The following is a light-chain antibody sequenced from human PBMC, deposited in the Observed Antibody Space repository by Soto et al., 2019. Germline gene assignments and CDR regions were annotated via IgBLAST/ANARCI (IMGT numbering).Light chain of an antibody. CDR3: QQYGDSPAT. Sequence: EIVLTQSPGTLSLSPGERATLSCRASQSVSSSYLAWYQQKPGQAPRLLIYGAFNRATCIPDRFSGSGSGAGFTLTFSRLEPEDFAVYYCQQYGDSPATFGPGTKVDIK. CDR2: GAF. CDR1: QSVSSSY. V-gene: IGKV3-20*01. J-gene: IGKJ3*01.